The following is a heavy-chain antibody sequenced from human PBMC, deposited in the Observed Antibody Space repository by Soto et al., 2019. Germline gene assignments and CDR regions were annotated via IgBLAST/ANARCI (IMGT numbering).Heavy chain of an antibody. CDR2: IYYSGST. J-gene: IGHJ3*02. D-gene: IGHD1-7*01. V-gene: IGHV4-59*01. Sequence: QVQLQESGPGLVNPSETLSLTCTVSGGSIRSYYWSCIRQPPGKGLEWIGEIYYSGSTNYNPSLKSRVTLPVDPSENQFSLKLSSVTAADTAVYYCARNYGHCFYIWGQGTMVTVSS. CDR1: GGSIRSYY. CDR3: ARNYGHCFYI.